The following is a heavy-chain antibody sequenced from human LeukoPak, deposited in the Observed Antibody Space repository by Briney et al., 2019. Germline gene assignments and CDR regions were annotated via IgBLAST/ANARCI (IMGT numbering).Heavy chain of an antibody. CDR2: IYISGST. CDR1: GFTVSSNY. V-gene: IGHV3-53*01. CDR3: AKSNYFDSGGYYFFDY. Sequence: GGSLRLSCAASGFTVSSNYMSWVRQAPGKGLEWVSVIYISGSTYYADSVKGRFTISRDNSKNTLYLQMNSLRAEDTAVYYCAKSNYFDSGGYYFFDYWGQGTLVTVSS. D-gene: IGHD3-22*01. J-gene: IGHJ4*02.